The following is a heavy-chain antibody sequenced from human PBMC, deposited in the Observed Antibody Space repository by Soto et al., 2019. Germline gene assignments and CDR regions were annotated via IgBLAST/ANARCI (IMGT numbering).Heavy chain of an antibody. CDR1: GGSISSNNYC. CDR3: VRQSRGIGWISYFDH. D-gene: IGHD2-2*03. J-gene: IGHJ4*02. CDR2: ISYNGNT. V-gene: IGHV4-39*01. Sequence: SETLSLTCTVSGGSISSNNYCWGWIRQPPGKGLEWIGSISYNGNTYYNPSLKSRVTISVDTSNNQFSLRLSSVTAADTTVYYCVRQSRGIGWISYFDHWGQGTPVTVSS.